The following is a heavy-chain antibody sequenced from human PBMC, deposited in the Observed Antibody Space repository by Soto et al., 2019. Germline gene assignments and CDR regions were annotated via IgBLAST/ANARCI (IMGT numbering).Heavy chain of an antibody. J-gene: IGHJ6*03. V-gene: IGHV4-59*08. CDR1: GGSISSYY. D-gene: IGHD3-3*01. CDR2: IYYSGST. CDR3: ARHPPALRFLEWLYMDV. Sequence: SETLSLTCTVSGGSISSYYWSWIRQPPGKGLEWIGYIYYSGSTNYNPSLKSRVTISVDTSKNRFSLKLSSLTAADTAVYYCARHPPALRFLEWLYMDVWGKGTTVTVSS.